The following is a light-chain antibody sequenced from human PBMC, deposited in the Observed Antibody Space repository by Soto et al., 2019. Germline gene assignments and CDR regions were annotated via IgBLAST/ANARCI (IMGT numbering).Light chain of an antibody. Sequence: AVRMTQSPSSLSASVGDRVTITCRASQGIRNDLGWYQLKPGKAPKLLIYAASSLQSGVPSRFSGSGSGTDFTLTISSLQPEDFATYYCLQDYNYPWTFGQGTKVEIK. J-gene: IGKJ1*01. CDR3: LQDYNYPWT. CDR2: AAS. V-gene: IGKV1-6*01. CDR1: QGIRND.